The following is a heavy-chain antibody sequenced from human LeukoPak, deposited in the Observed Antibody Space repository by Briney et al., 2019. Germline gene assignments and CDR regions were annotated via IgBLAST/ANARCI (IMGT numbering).Heavy chain of an antibody. CDR3: ARATHYGDYGVFDY. J-gene: IGHJ4*02. Sequence: SQTLSLTCTVSGDSVSSNSHYWNWIRQPAGKGLEWIGRIYTSGSTNYNPSLESRVTISVDTSKNQFSLKLSSVTAADTAVYYCARATHYGDYGVFDYWGQGTLVTVSS. D-gene: IGHD4-17*01. V-gene: IGHV4-61*02. CDR2: IYTSGST. CDR1: GDSVSSNSHY.